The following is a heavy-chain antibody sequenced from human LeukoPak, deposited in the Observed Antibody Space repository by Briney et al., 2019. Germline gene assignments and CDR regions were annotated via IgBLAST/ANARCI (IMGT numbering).Heavy chain of an antibody. CDR2: IRSKAYGGTT. V-gene: IGHV3-49*04. CDR3: AKSPMITVTTGHYEAFDI. Sequence: GGSLRLSCIASGFSFGDYTMSWVRQAPGKGLEWVGFIRSKAYGGTTEYAASVQGRFTISRDDSKSIAYLQMNSLKTEDTAVYYCAKSPMITVTTGHYEAFDIWGQGTMVTVSS. D-gene: IGHD4-11*01. CDR1: GFSFGDYT. J-gene: IGHJ3*02.